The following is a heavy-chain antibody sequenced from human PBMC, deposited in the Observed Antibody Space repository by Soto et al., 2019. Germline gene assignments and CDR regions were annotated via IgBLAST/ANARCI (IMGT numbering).Heavy chain of an antibody. CDR1: GFTFSDDY. CDR3: AMAHCRSTSCYMAECRIHYYGMDV. Sequence: QVQLLESGGGLVTPGGSLRLSCAASGFTFSDDYMSWIRQAPGKGLEWVSYISSSGSTIYYADSVKGRFTMSRGNAKNSLDMQMNSLRAGYTAVYYCAMAHCRSTSCYMAECRIHYYGMDVCGQGTTVTVSS. CDR2: ISSSGSTI. V-gene: IGHV3-11*01. J-gene: IGHJ6*02. D-gene: IGHD2-2*02.